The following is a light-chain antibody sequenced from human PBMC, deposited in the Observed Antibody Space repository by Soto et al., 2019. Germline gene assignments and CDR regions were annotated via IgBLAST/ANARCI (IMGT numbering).Light chain of an antibody. CDR3: SSYRRGSTYV. J-gene: IGLJ1*01. Sequence: QCVLKQPVSVSSAPGRSITVSCTGTSSDVGGYNYVSWYQQHPGKAPRLLIYDVTNRPSGVSNRFSGSKSGNTASLTISGLQAEDEADYYCSSYRRGSTYVFGTGTKVTVL. CDR2: DVT. CDR1: SSDVGGYNY. V-gene: IGLV2-14*03.